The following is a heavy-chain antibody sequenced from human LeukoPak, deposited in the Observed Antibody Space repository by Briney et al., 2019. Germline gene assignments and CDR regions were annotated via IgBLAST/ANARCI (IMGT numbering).Heavy chain of an antibody. J-gene: IGHJ3*02. CDR1: GYTFTSYG. CDR2: ISAYNGNT. Sequence: ASVKVSCKASGYTFTSYGISWVRQAPGQGLEWMGWISAYNGNTNYAQKLQGRVTMTTDTSTSTAYMELRSLRSDDTAVYYCAREPDYYGSGSYYKDAFDISGQGTMVTVSS. CDR3: AREPDYYGSGSYYKDAFDI. D-gene: IGHD3-10*01. V-gene: IGHV1-18*01.